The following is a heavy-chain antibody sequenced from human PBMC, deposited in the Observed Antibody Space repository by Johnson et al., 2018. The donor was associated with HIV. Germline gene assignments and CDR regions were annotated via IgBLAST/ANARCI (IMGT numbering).Heavy chain of an antibody. CDR1: GFSVSDNS. D-gene: IGHD2-21*01. V-gene: IGHV3-66*01. CDR2: IYAGDNT. J-gene: IGHJ3*02. Sequence: VQLVESGGGLVQPGGSLRLSCVSSGFSVSDNSMSWVRQAPGKGLEWVSVIYAGDNTLYADSVKGRFTISRDNSENTLYIQMNSLSVDDTAISYCSGGVNVAFDIWGPGTMVTVSS. CDR3: SGGVNVAFDI.